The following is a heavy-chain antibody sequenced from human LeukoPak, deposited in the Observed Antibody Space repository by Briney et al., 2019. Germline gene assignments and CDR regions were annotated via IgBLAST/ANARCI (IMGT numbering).Heavy chain of an antibody. D-gene: IGHD2-15*01. Sequence: GGFLRLSCAASGFTFSHFWMSWVRQAPGKGLEWVAYIKKTGSETYYVDSVKGRFTITRDNTRSSLFLQMYSLRAEDTAVYFCAREDGYCSGGNCYSYFDSWGQGTLVTVSS. J-gene: IGHJ4*02. V-gene: IGHV3-7*01. CDR3: AREDGYCSGGNCYSYFDS. CDR2: IKKTGSET. CDR1: GFTFSHFW.